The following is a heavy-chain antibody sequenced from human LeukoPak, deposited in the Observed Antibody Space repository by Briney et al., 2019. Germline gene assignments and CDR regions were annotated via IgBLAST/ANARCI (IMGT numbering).Heavy chain of an antibody. J-gene: IGHJ6*03. Sequence: ASVKVSCKASGSTFTDYYMHWVRQAPGQGLEWMGWINPNSGGTNFAQKFQGRVTMTRDTSISTAYMELSSLRSEDTAVYYCARGRQPSSFLRYFDWVPMGGYYYYMDVWGKGTTVTISS. V-gene: IGHV1-2*02. CDR2: INPNSGGT. D-gene: IGHD3-9*01. CDR3: ARGRQPSSFLRYFDWVPMGGYYYYMDV. CDR1: GSTFTDYY.